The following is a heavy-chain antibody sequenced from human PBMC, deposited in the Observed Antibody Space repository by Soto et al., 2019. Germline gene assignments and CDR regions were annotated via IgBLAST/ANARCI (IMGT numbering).Heavy chain of an antibody. D-gene: IGHD3-22*01. CDR3: ARINYDTSGYRLDP. V-gene: IGHV1-18*01. CDR1: GYTFTSHA. J-gene: IGHJ5*02. CDR2: ISPYNGNT. Sequence: QVKLVQSGAEVKEPGASVKVSCKASGYTFTSHAISWVRQAPGQGLEWMGWISPYNGNTNYAQKLQGRVTMTTETSTSTAYMELRSLRSDDTAVYYCARINYDTSGYRLDPWGPGTLVTVSS.